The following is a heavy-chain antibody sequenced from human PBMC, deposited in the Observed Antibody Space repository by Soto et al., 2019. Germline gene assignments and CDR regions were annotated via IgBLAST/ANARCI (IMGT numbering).Heavy chain of an antibody. CDR2: ISGSGGTT. CDR3: AKIFVATGGRSGWPWSFQF. V-gene: IGHV3-23*01. J-gene: IGHJ4*02. CDR1: GFTFSSYA. Sequence: EVQLLESGGDLVQPGGSLRLSCAASGFTFSSYAMSWVRQAPGKGLEWVSAISGSGGTTYYGDSVKGRFTISRDPSKNTLYLQMYTLRAEDTAVYYCAKIFVATGGRSGWPWSFQFWGQGTLVTVSS. D-gene: IGHD6-25*01.